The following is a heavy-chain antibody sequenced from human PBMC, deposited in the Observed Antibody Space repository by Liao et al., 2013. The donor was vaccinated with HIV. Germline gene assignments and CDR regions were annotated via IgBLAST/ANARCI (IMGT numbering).Heavy chain of an antibody. CDR2: IYYSGST. Sequence: QVQLQESGPGLVKPSETLSLTCTVSGGSISSYSWSWIRQPPGKGLEWIGYIYYSGSTNYNPSLKSRVTISVDTSKNQFSLKLSSVTAADTAVYYCARGGLYSNYVNYWGQGNPGHRLL. CDR3: ARGGLYSNYVNY. J-gene: IGHJ4*02. CDR1: GGSISSYS. V-gene: IGHV4-59*01. D-gene: IGHD4-11*01.